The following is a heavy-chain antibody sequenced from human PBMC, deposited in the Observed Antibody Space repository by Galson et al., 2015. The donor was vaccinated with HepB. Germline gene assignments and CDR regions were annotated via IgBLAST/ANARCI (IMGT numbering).Heavy chain of an antibody. CDR1: GYTLTALS. CDR2: FDPEDGDP. J-gene: IGHJ6*02. CDR3: ATRIFNYNHCGLDV. V-gene: IGHV1-24*01. Sequence: SVTVSCKVSGYTLTALSMHWVRQAPGKGLEWMGGFDPEDGDPIYAQRLQGRVTMTEDTSADTVYMELSSLRSEDTATYYCATRIFNYNHCGLDVWGQGTTVSVSS. D-gene: IGHD3-10*01.